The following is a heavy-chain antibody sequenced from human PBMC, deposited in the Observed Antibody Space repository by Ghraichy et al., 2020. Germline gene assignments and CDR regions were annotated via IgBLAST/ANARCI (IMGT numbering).Heavy chain of an antibody. D-gene: IGHD4-11*01. CDR2: ITTSKGNT. CDR3: ARGRNYFDP. J-gene: IGHJ5*02. V-gene: IGHV1-18*01. CDR1: GYSFTNYD. Sequence: ASVKVSCKTSGYSFTNYDITWVRQAPGQGLEWMGWITTSKGNTHSAQKLQGRVTMTTDTSTGTVYMELRSLTYDDTAVYYCARGRNYFDPGGQGTLVIISS.